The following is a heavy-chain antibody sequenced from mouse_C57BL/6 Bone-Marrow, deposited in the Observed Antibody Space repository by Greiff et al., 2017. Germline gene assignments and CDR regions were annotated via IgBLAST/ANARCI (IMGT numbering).Heavy chain of an antibody. J-gene: IGHJ3*01. Sequence: EVMLVESGGDLVKPGGSLKLSCAASGFTFSSYGMSWVRQTPDKRLEWVATISSGGIYTYYPDSVKGRFTISRDNAKNTLDLQRSSLKSEDTALYYCARQEGGDWFAYWGQGTRVTVSA. CDR2: ISSGGIYT. CDR3: ARQEGGDWFAY. V-gene: IGHV5-6*01. CDR1: GFTFSSYG. D-gene: IGHD3-3*01.